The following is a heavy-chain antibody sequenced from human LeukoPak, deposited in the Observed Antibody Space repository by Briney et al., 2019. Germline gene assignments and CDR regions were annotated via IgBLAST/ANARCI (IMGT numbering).Heavy chain of an antibody. CDR2: IYTSGST. CDR3: ARHERTSSSWFDY. D-gene: IGHD6-13*01. J-gene: IGHJ4*02. Sequence: SETLSLTCTVSGGSICSYYWSWIRQPPGKGLEWIGYIYTSGSTNYNPSLKSRVTISVDASKNQFSLKLSSVTAAGTAVYYCARHERTSSSWFDYWGQGTLVTVSS. CDR1: GGSICSYY. V-gene: IGHV4-4*09.